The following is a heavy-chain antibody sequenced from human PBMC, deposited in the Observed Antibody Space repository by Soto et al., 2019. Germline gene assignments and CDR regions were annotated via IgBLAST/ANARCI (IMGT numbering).Heavy chain of an antibody. CDR3: ARDAVAGTYNWFDP. CDR2: IIPIFGTA. V-gene: IGHV1-69*13. J-gene: IGHJ5*02. D-gene: IGHD6-19*01. Sequence: GASVKVSCKASGGTFSSYAISWVRQAPGQGLEWMGGIIPIFGTANYAQKFQGRVTITADESTSTAYMELSSLRSEDTAVYYCARDAVAGTYNWFDPWSQGTLVTVSS. CDR1: GGTFSSYA.